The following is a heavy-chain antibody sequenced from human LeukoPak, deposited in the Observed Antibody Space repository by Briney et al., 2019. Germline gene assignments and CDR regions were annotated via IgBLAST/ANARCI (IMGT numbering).Heavy chain of an antibody. CDR3: ARDSETLFDY. CDR1: GYTFTSNA. J-gene: IGHJ4*02. V-gene: IGHV1-18*01. CDR2: ISAYNGHT. Sequence: ASVKVSCKASGYTFTSNAIHWVRQAPGQSLEWMGWISAYNGHTKSAQKLQGRVTMTTDTSTSTAYMELRSLRSDDTAVYYCARDSETLFDYWGQGTLVTVSS.